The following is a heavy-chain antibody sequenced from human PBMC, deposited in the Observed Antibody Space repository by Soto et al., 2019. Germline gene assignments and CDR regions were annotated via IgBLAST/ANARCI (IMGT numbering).Heavy chain of an antibody. CDR2: IYPGDSDT. CDR1: GYSFTSYW. CDR3: ATRYYGSGYYYYGMDV. J-gene: IGHJ6*02. Sequence: GESLKISCKGSGYSFTSYWIGWVRQMPGKGLEWMGIIYPGDSDTRYSPSFQGQVTISADKSISTAYLQWSSLKASDTAMYYCATRYYGSGYYYYGMDVWGQGTTVTVSS. V-gene: IGHV5-51*01. D-gene: IGHD3-10*01.